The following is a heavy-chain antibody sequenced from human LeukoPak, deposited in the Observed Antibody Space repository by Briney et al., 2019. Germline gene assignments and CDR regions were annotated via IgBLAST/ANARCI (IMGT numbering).Heavy chain of an antibody. D-gene: IGHD6-13*01. V-gene: IGHV3-21*01. J-gene: IGHJ6*03. CDR1: GFTFTSYT. CDR2: LSSSTNYI. Sequence: PGGSLRLSCAASGFTFTSYTMSWVRQAPGKALEWVSSLSSSTNYIYYADSVKGRFTISRDNAKNSLYLQMNSLRAEDTAVYYCARDLPPPSRRSSSWYYYYYMDVWGKGTTVTVSS. CDR3: ARDLPPPSRRSSSWYYYYYMDV.